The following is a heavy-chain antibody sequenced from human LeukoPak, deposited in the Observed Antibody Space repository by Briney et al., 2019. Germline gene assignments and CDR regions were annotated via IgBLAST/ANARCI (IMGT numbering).Heavy chain of an antibody. J-gene: IGHJ4*02. CDR1: GFTFSSYS. CDR3: AKGAQLWFSLFDY. CDR2: ISGSGGST. D-gene: IGHD5-18*01. Sequence: GGSLRLSCAASGFTFSSYSMNWVRQAPGKGLEWVSAISGSGGSTYYADSVKGRFTISRDNSKNTLYLQMNSLRAEDTAVYYCAKGAQLWFSLFDYWGQGTLVTVSS. V-gene: IGHV3-23*01.